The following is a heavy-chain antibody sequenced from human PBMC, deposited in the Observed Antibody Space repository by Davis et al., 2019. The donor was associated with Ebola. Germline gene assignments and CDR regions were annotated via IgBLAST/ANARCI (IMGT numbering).Heavy chain of an antibody. D-gene: IGHD5-18*01. CDR1: GGSFSGYY. V-gene: IGHV4-39*01. CDR2: IYYSGST. J-gene: IGHJ4*02. Sequence: MPSETLSLTCAVYGGSFSGYYWGWIRQPPGKGLEWIGSIYYSGSTYYNPSLESRVTISVDRSKNQFSLKLSSVTAADTAVYYCARRSKRGYSFDFWGQGTLVTVSS. CDR3: ARRSKRGYSFDF.